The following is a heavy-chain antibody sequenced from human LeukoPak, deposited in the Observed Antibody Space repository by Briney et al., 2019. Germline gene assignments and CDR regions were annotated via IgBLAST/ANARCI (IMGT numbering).Heavy chain of an antibody. Sequence: SETLSLTCTVSGVSISSSSYYWGWIRQPPGKGLEWIGSIYYSGSTYYNPSLKSRVTISVDTSKNQFSLKLSSVTAADTAVYYCARQVHGGYYYYMDVWGKGTTVTVSS. CDR2: IYYSGST. CDR1: GVSISSSSYY. D-gene: IGHD3-10*01. J-gene: IGHJ6*03. V-gene: IGHV4-39*01. CDR3: ARQVHGGYYYYMDV.